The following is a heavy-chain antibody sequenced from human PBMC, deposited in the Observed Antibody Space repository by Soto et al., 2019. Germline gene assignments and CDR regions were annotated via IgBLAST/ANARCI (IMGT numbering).Heavy chain of an antibody. D-gene: IGHD3-22*01. CDR1: ESCVSHNF. V-gene: IGHV3-53*04. CDR3: VCSTGYYCFDY. J-gene: IGHJ4*02. CDR2: LYGGDHT. Sequence: EVQLMESGGGWVQPGGSLRLSCAASESCVSHNFMTWVRQAPGKGLEWVSVLYGGDHTYYTDSVKGRFTISRDNSKNTLYLQMNSLRVEDTAMYYCVCSTGYYCFDYWGQGALVTVSS.